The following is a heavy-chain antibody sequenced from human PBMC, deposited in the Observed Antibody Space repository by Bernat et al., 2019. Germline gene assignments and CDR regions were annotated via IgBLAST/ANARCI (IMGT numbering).Heavy chain of an antibody. Sequence: QVQLVESGGGVVQPGRSLRPSCAASGFTFSSYGMHWVRQAPGKGLEWVAVISYDGSNKYYADSVKGRFTISRDNSKNTLYLQMNSLRDEDTAVYYCAKDGGYDILTGYGGIIDYWGQGTLVTVSS. D-gene: IGHD3-9*01. CDR1: GFTFSSYG. CDR2: ISYDGSNK. J-gene: IGHJ4*02. V-gene: IGHV3-30*18. CDR3: AKDGGYDILTGYGGIIDY.